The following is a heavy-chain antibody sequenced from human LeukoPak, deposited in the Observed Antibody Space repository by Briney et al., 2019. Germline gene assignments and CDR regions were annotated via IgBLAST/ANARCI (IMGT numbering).Heavy chain of an antibody. V-gene: IGHV1-8*01. CDR1: GYTFTSYD. Sequence: GASVKVSCKASGYTFTSYDINWVRQATGQGLEWMGWMNPNSGNTGYAQKFQGRVTMTRNTSISTAYMELSSLRSEDTAVYYCARAPDYSGSYLHYWGQGTLVTVSS. J-gene: IGHJ4*02. CDR3: ARAPDYSGSYLHY. CDR2: MNPNSGNT. D-gene: IGHD1-26*01.